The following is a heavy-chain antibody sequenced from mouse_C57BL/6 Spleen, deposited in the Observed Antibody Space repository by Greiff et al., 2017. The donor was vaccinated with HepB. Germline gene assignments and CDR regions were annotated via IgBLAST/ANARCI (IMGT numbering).Heavy chain of an antibody. Sequence: QVHVKQPGAELVRPGSSVKLSCKASGYTFTSYWMDWVKQRPGQGLEWIGNIYPSDSETHYNQKFKDKATLTVDKSSSTAYMQRSSLTSEDSAVYYCARRGLGFAYWGQGTLVTVSA. V-gene: IGHV1-61*01. CDR2: IYPSDSET. CDR3: ARRGLGFAY. CDR1: GYTFTSYW. J-gene: IGHJ3*01.